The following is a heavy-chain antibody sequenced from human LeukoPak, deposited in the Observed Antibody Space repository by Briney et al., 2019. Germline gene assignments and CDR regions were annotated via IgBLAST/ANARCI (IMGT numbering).Heavy chain of an antibody. D-gene: IGHD3/OR15-3a*01. CDR2: IYYSGNT. Sequence: KPSETLSLTCTVSGYSISSTYYWGWIRQPPGKGLEWIGSIYYSGNTYYNASLKSQVSISIDTSKNRFSLRLTSVTAADTAVYYCARQTGSGLFILPGGQGTLVTVSS. CDR3: ARQTGSGLFILP. J-gene: IGHJ4*02. CDR1: GYSISSTYY. V-gene: IGHV4-39*01.